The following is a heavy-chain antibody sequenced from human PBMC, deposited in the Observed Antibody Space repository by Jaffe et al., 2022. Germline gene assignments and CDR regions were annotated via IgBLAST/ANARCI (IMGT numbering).Heavy chain of an antibody. CDR3: AKGDNDYIWGSYRSPPDY. D-gene: IGHD3-16*02. Sequence: QVQLVESGGGVVQPGGSLRLSCAASGFTFSSYGMHWVRQAPGKGLEWVAFIRYDGSNKYYADSVKGRFTISRDNSKNTLYLQMNSLRAEDTAVYYCAKGDNDYIWGSYRSPPDYWGQGTLVTVSS. CDR1: GFTFSSYG. V-gene: IGHV3-30*02. CDR2: IRYDGSNK. J-gene: IGHJ4*02.